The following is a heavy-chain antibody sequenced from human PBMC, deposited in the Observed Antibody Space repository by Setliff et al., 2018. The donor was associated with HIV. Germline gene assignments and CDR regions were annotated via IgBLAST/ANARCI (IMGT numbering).Heavy chain of an antibody. CDR1: GYIFTDYW. Sequence: GESLKISCEASGYIFTDYWIGWVRQMPGKGLEWMGIIYPGDSDTRYSPSFQGQVTFSADKSISAVYLQWDSLKASDSAIYYCARAPRSPLRWRDNLLSSSSFFMDVWGKGTTGTVS. CDR2: IYPGDSDT. V-gene: IGHV5-51*01. D-gene: IGHD2-21*01. J-gene: IGHJ6*03. CDR3: ARAPRSPLRWRDNLLSSSSFFMDV.